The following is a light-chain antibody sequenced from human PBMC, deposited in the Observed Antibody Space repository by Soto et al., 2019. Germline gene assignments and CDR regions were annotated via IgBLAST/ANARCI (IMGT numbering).Light chain of an antibody. Sequence: EIVMTQTPLCLPVTLGQPASISCKSSQSRVARDGNMYLNWLHQRPGQPPRLLIYKVSNRFSGVPDRFSGSGAGTDFTLHISRVEAEDVGIYFCMQAKQLRTFGQGTRLEI. CDR3: MQAKQLRT. CDR1: QSRVARDGNMY. V-gene: IGKV2-24*01. CDR2: KVS. J-gene: IGKJ5*01.